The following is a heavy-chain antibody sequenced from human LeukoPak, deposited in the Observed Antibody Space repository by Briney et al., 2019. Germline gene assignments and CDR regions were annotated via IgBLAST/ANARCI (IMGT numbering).Heavy chain of an antibody. CDR2: INHSGST. D-gene: IGHD3-10*01. Sequence: SETLSLTCAVYGGSFSGYYWSWIRQPPGKGLEWIGEINHSGSTNYNPSLKSRVTISVDTSKNQSSLRLSPVTAADTAVYYCARGPRGYYGSGSYSYWGPGTLVTVSS. J-gene: IGHJ4*02. CDR3: ARGPRGYYGSGSYSY. V-gene: IGHV4-34*01. CDR1: GGSFSGYY.